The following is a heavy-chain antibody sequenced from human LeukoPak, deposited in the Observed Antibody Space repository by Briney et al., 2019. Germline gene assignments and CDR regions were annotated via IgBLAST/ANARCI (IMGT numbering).Heavy chain of an antibody. D-gene: IGHD2-2*01. CDR1: GFSLSTSGMC. CDR3: ARTTMRLSSTSRYCWFDP. J-gene: IGHJ5*02. CDR2: IDWDDDK. Sequence: SGPALVKPTQTLTLTCTFSGFSLSTSGMCVSWIRQPPGKALEWLALIDWDDDKYYSTSLKTRLTISKDTSKNQVVLTMTNMDPVDTATYYCARTTMRLSSTSRYCWFDPWGQGTLVTVFS. V-gene: IGHV2-70*01.